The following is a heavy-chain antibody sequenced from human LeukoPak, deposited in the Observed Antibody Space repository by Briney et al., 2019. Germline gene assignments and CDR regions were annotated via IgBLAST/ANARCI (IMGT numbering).Heavy chain of an antibody. Sequence: SETLSLTCAVSGGSISSGGYSWSWIRQPPGKGLEWTVYIYDSGSTYYNPSIKSGVTISVDTSKNQFSLKLRTVTAADTGVYYCARLNYYGSGSYDWGQGTLVTVSS. D-gene: IGHD3-10*01. J-gene: IGHJ4*02. V-gene: IGHV4-30-2*01. CDR3: ARLNYYGSGSYD. CDR1: GGSISSGGYS. CDR2: IYDSGST.